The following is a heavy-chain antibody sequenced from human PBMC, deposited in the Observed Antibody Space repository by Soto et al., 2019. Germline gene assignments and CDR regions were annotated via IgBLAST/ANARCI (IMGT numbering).Heavy chain of an antibody. D-gene: IGHD3-9*01. CDR3: ARFAAVYSPFDY. CDR2: VYYSGST. CDR1: GGSISSYY. J-gene: IGHJ4*02. V-gene: IGHV4-59*01. Sequence: SETLSLTCTVSGGSISSYYWSWIRQPPGKGLEWIGYVYYSGSTNYNPSLKSRVTISVDTSKNQFSLKLGSVTAADTAVYYCARFAAVYSPFDYWGQGTLVTVSS.